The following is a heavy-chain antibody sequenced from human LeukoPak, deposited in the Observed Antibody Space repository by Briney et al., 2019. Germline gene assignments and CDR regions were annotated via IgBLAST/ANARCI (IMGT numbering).Heavy chain of an antibody. CDR2: IYYSGSS. D-gene: IGHD6-19*01. J-gene: IGHJ4*02. V-gene: IGHV4-59*01. CDR1: GGSISSYY. Sequence: SETLSLTCTVSGGSISSYYWSWIRQPPGKGLEWIAYIYYSGSSTYNPSLQSRVTISIDTSKNQFSLKLSSVTAADTAVYYCARQGGSGRPDYWGQGTLVTVSS. CDR3: ARQGGSGRPDY.